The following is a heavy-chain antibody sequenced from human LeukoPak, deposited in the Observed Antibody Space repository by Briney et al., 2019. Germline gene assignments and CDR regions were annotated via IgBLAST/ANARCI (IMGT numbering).Heavy chain of an antibody. J-gene: IGHJ4*02. Sequence: GGSLRLSCAASGFTFSSYSMNWVRQAPGKGLEWVSSISSSSSYIYYADSVKGGFTISRDNAKNSLYLQKNSLRAEDTAVYYCARDFRWGYCSSTSCPLDYWGQGTLVTVSS. CDR1: GFTFSSYS. V-gene: IGHV3-21*01. CDR2: ISSSSSYI. D-gene: IGHD2-2*01. CDR3: ARDFRWGYCSSTSCPLDY.